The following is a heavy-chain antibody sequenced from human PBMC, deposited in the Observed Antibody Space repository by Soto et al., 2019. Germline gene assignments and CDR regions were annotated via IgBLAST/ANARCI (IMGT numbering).Heavy chain of an antibody. D-gene: IGHD2-2*03. CDR2: IIPIFGTA. CDR1: GGTFSSYA. V-gene: IGHV1-69*13. J-gene: IGHJ6*02. Sequence: SVKVSCKASGGTFSSYAISWVRQAPGQGLEWMGGIIPIFGTANYAQKFQGRVTITADESTSTAYMELSSLRSEDTAVYYCARVGGYCSSTSCPTRRYYYYYYGMDVRDQGTTVTVSS. CDR3: ARVGGYCSSTSCPTRRYYYYYYGMDV.